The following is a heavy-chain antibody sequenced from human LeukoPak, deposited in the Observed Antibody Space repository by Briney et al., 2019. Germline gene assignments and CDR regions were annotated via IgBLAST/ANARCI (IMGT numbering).Heavy chain of an antibody. D-gene: IGHD6-19*01. CDR1: GYFFTTYW. CDR3: ARQSSRSFDP. CDR2: IYPGDSDT. Sequence: AGESLKISCKASGYFFTTYWIAWVRQMPGKGLEWMGIIYPGDSDTKYSPSFQGQVTISADKSINTAYLQWSSLKASDTAIYYCARQSSRSFDPWGQGTLVTVSS. J-gene: IGHJ5*02. V-gene: IGHV5-51*01.